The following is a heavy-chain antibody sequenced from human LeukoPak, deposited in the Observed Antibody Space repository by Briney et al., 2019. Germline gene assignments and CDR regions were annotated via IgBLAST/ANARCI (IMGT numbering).Heavy chain of an antibody. J-gene: IGHJ4*02. CDR2: MSYDGSNK. CDR1: GFTFSSYG. CDR3: AKTQDY. Sequence: PGGSLRLSCAASGFTFSSYGMHWVRQAPGKGLEWVAVMSYDGSNKYYADSVKGRFTISRDNSKNTLYLQMNSLRAEDTAVYYCAKTQDYWGQGTLVTVSS. V-gene: IGHV3-30*18.